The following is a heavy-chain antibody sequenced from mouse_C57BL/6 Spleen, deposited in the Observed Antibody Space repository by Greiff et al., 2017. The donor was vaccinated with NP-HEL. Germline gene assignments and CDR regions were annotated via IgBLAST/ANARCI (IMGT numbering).Heavy chain of an antibody. Sequence: QVQLQQPGAELVRPGSSVKLSCKASGYTFTSYWMHWVKQRPIQGLEWIGNIDPSDSETHYNQKFKDKATLTVDKSSSTAYMQLSSLTSEDSAVYYCAKSYRDAMDYWGQGTSVTVSS. J-gene: IGHJ4*01. CDR3: AKSYRDAMDY. CDR1: GYTFTSYW. D-gene: IGHD2-12*01. CDR2: IDPSDSET. V-gene: IGHV1-52*01.